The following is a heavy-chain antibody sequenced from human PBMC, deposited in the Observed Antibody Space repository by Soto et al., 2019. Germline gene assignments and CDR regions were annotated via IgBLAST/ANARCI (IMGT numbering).Heavy chain of an antibody. Sequence: SETLSLTCTVSGGSVNSGSYYWSWIRQPPGKGLEWIGYVYYTGRTNYNPSLKSRVTISLDTSKNQFSLMLTSVTAADTAVYYCARDFDYFDYWGQGTVVTVPS. CDR2: VYYTGRT. J-gene: IGHJ4*02. D-gene: IGHD3-3*01. V-gene: IGHV4-61*01. CDR3: ARDFDYFDY. CDR1: GGSVNSGSYY.